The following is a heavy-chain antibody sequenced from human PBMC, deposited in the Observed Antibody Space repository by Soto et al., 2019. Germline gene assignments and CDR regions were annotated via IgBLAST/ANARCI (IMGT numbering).Heavy chain of an antibody. D-gene: IGHD6-13*01. J-gene: IGHJ4*02. CDR2: ISAYNGNT. CDR3: ASGGGYSSSWYSELDY. V-gene: IGHV1-18*01. CDR1: GYTFTSYG. Sequence: GASVKVSCKASGYTFTSYGISWVRQAPGQGLEWVGWISAYNGNTNYAQKLQGRVTMTTDTSTSTAYMELRSLRSDDTAVYYCASGGGYSSSWYSELDYWGQGTLVTVSS.